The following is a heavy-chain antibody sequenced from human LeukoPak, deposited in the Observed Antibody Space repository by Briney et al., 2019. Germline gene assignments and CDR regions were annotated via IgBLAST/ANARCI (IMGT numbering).Heavy chain of an antibody. CDR1: GFTFSSTW. V-gene: IGHV3-74*01. Sequence: GGSLRLSCAASGFTFSSTWMHWVRQVPGKGLVWVSRINSDGSSTIYADSVKGRFTISRDNAKNSLYLQMNSLRAEDTAVYYCARALWRTVVTAFGYWGQGTLVTVSS. CDR3: ARALWRTVVTAFGY. J-gene: IGHJ4*02. CDR2: INSDGSST. D-gene: IGHD4-23*01.